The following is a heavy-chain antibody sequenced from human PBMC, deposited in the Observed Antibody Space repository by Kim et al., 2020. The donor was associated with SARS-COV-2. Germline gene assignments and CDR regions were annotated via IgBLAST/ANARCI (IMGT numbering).Heavy chain of an antibody. Sequence: GGSLRLSCAASGFTVSSTYMSWVRQPPGKGLEWLSVINSGGGTDYADSVQGRFTISRDTSKNTLYLQMNNVRAEDTAVYNCARAQTMVKSSNYYYGMDV. D-gene: IGHD3-10*01. CDR2: INSGGGT. CDR1: GFTVSSTY. J-gene: IGHJ6*01. CDR3: ARAQTMVKSSNYYYGMDV. V-gene: IGHV3-53*01.